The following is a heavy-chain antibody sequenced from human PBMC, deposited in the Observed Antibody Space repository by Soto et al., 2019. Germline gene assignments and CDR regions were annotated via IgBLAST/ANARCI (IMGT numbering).Heavy chain of an antibody. J-gene: IGHJ5*02. CDR3: ARDRGDYYDSSGPPSGFDP. CDR1: GFTFSSYS. V-gene: IGHV3-48*02. D-gene: IGHD3-22*01. Sequence: GGSLRLSCAASGFTFSSYSMNWVRQAPGKGLEWVSYISSSSSTIYYADSVKGRFTISRDNAKNSLYLQMNSLRDEDTAVYYCARDRGDYYDSSGPPSGFDPWGQGTLVTVSS. CDR2: ISSSSSTI.